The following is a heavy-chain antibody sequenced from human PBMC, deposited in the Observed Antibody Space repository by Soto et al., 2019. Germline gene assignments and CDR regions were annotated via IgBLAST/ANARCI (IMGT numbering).Heavy chain of an antibody. CDR1: GFTFSSYG. D-gene: IGHD6-19*01. J-gene: IGHJ6*02. CDR3: VKDGSSGWPYFYDMDV. Sequence: LRLSCAASGFTFSSYGMHWVRQAPGKGLEWVAVISYDGRNKYYADAVKGRFTISRDNSKNALYLQMSSLRAEDTAVYYCVKDGSSGWPYFYDMDVWGQGTTVTVSS. CDR2: ISYDGRNK. V-gene: IGHV3-30*18.